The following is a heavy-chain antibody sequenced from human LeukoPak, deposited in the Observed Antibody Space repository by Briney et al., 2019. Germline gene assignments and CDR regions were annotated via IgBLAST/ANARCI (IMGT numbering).Heavy chain of an antibody. CDR1: GYTFTSYD. V-gene: IGHV1-8*01. CDR3: ARGSYGSGSYYYYYYYMDV. D-gene: IGHD3-10*01. CDR2: MNPNSGNT. Sequence: ASVKVSCKASGYTFTSYDINWVRQATGQGLEWMGWMNPNSGNTGYAQKSQGRVTMTRNTSISTAYMELSSLRSEDTAVYYYARGSYGSGSYYYYYYYMDVWGKGTTVTVSS. J-gene: IGHJ6*03.